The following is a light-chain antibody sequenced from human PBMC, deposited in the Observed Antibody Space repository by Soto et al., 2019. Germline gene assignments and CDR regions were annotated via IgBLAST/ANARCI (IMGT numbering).Light chain of an antibody. Sequence: QSALTQPASVSGSLGQSINISCTGTTSNVGGFNLVSWYQQHRGKAPKVILYEVSRRPSGISDRFSGSKSGNTASLTVSGLQAEDEADYYCSSYAGSSNVFGTGTKLTVL. CDR1: TSNVGGFNL. V-gene: IGLV2-14*02. CDR2: EVS. CDR3: SSYAGSSNV. J-gene: IGLJ1*01.